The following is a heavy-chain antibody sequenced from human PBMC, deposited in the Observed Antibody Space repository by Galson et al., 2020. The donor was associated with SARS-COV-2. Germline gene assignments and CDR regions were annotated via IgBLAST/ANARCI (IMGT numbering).Heavy chain of an antibody. J-gene: IGHJ6*02. Sequence: GGSLRLSCAASGFTFSSYWMSWVRQAPGKGLEWVANIKQDGSEKYYVDSVKGRFTISRDNAKNSLYLQMNSLRAEDTAVYYCARDLLGIAVAGLYYYGMDVWGQGTTVTVSS. CDR2: IKQDGSEK. CDR1: GFTFSSYW. V-gene: IGHV3-7*01. CDR3: ARDLLGIAVAGLYYYGMDV. D-gene: IGHD6-19*01.